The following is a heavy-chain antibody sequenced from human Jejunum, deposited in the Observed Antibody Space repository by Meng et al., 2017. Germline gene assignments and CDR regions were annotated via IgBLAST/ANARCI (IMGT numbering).Heavy chain of an antibody. CDR2: IHSRGDT. V-gene: IGHV3-23*01. J-gene: IGHJ4*02. Sequence: GESLKISCAASGFTFNFFAMSWVRQAPGKGLEWVSTIHSRGDTYYADSVKGRFTISRDNSQNTLYLQMNGLGAEDTAIYFCACMLRSDGYYFDYWGQGTLVTVSS. D-gene: IGHD2-8*01. CDR1: GFTFNFFA. CDR3: ACMLRSDGYYFDY.